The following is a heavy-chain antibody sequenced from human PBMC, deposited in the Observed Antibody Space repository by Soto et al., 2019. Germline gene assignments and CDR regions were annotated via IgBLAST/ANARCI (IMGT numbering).Heavy chain of an antibody. CDR1: GIKFRDSA. D-gene: IGHD3-10*01. CDR2: ISNNGDAT. CDR3: AQLALWFGEFGRGY. V-gene: IGHV3-23*01. Sequence: EVFLSESGGGVTQPGGSLRLSCVAPGIKFRDSAMSWVRQAPGKGLEGVSSISNNGDATYYADSVKGRFHISRDNSETTVFLEMTSLRVEDTAFYFCAQLALWFGEFGRGYWGQGALVNVSS. J-gene: IGHJ4*02.